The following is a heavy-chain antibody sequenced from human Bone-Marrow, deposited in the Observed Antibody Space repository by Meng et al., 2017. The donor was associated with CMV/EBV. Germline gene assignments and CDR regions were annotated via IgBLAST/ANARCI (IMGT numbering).Heavy chain of an antibody. V-gene: IGHV4-34*01. D-gene: IGHD4-23*01. J-gene: IGHJ5*02. CDR2: INHSGST. CDR1: GGSFSGYY. CDR3: AREKGNYGGAYNWFDP. Sequence: SEPLSLTCAVYGGSFSGYYWSWIRQPPGKGLEWIGEINHSGSTNYNPSLKSRVTISVDTSKNQFSLKLSSVTAADTAVYYCAREKGNYGGAYNWFDPWGQGTLVTVSS.